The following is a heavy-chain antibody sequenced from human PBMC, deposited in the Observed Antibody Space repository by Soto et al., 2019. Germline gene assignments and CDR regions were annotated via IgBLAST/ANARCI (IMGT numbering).Heavy chain of an antibody. D-gene: IGHD6-13*01. CDR3: ARHSGVAEDGTD. CDR1: GYSFTTNW. V-gene: IGHV5-51*01. J-gene: IGHJ1*01. Sequence: PGESLKISRKGSGYSFTTNWIGWVRQMPGKGLEWMGVIYPGDSDTRYSPSFQGQVAISADKSINTAYLQWRSLKASDTAMYYCARHSGVAEDGTDWGQGTLVTVSS. CDR2: IYPGDSDT.